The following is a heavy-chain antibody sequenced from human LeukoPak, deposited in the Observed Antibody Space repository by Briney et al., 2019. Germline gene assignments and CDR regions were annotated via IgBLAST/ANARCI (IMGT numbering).Heavy chain of an antibody. J-gene: IGHJ4*02. CDR3: ARGAADYGLDYFDY. Sequence: ASVKVSCKASGYAFTSYAMHWVRQAPGQRLEWMGWINAGNGNTKYSQKFQGRVTITRDTSASTAYMELSSLRSEDTAVYYCARGAADYGLDYFDYWGQGTLVTVSS. D-gene: IGHD4-17*01. CDR2: INAGNGNT. CDR1: GYAFTSYA. V-gene: IGHV1-3*01.